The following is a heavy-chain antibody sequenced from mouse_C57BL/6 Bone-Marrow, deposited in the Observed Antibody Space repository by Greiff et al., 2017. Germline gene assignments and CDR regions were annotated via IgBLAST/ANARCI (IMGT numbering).Heavy chain of an antibody. J-gene: IGHJ2*01. V-gene: IGHV5-15*01. CDR1: GFTFSDYG. CDR2: ISNLAYSI. CDR3: ARHSYGYDGYFDY. Sequence: EVKLVESGGGLVQPGGSLKLSCAASGFTFSDYGMAWVRQAPRKGPEWVAFISNLAYSIYYADTVTGRFTISRENAKNTLYLEMSSLRSEDTAMYYCARHSYGYDGYFDYWGQGTTLTVSS. D-gene: IGHD2-2*01.